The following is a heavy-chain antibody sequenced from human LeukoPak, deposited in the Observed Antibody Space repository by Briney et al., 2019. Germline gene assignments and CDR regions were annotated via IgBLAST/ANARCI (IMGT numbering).Heavy chain of an antibody. Sequence: ASVKVSCKASGYTFTSYGISWVRQAPGQGLEWMGWISAYNGNTNYAQKLQGRVTMTTDTSTSTAYMELRSLRSDDTAVYYCARELGYGDYYYYYYGMDVWGQGTTVTVSS. CDR2: ISAYNGNT. J-gene: IGHJ6*02. CDR3: ARELGYGDYYYYYYGMDV. D-gene: IGHD4-17*01. V-gene: IGHV1-18*01. CDR1: GYTFTSYG.